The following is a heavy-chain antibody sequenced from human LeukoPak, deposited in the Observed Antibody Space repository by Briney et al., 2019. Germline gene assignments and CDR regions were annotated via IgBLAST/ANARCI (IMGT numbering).Heavy chain of an antibody. Sequence: GGSLRLSCAASGFTFSSYWIHWVRQAPGKGLEYVTAISSDGKTAYYADSVKGRFTISRDNSKNTVFLQMSSLSAEDSAVYYCVKARGYCSTSSCFLEYWGQGTLVTVSS. D-gene: IGHD2-2*01. J-gene: IGHJ4*02. CDR1: GFTFSSYW. V-gene: IGHV3-64D*06. CDR3: VKARGYCSTSSCFLEY. CDR2: ISSDGKTA.